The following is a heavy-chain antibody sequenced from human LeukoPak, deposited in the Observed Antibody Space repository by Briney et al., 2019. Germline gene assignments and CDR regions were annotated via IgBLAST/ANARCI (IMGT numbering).Heavy chain of an antibody. V-gene: IGHV4-30-2*01. J-gene: IGHJ4*02. D-gene: IGHD3-22*01. CDR2: IYHSGST. Sequence: QTLSLTCAVSGGSISSGGYSWSWIRQPPGTGLEWIGYIYHSGSTYYNPSLKSRVTISVDRSKNQFSLKLSSVTAADTAVYYCAREEVVIRYFDYWGQGTLVTVSS. CDR3: AREEVVIRYFDY. CDR1: GGSISSGGYS.